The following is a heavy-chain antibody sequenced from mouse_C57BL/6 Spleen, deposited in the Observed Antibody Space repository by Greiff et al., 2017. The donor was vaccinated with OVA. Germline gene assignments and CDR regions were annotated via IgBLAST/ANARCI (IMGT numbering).Heavy chain of an antibody. J-gene: IGHJ3*01. CDR3: AREVYYDYDGRFAY. CDR1: GYTFTSYW. V-gene: IGHV1-64*01. D-gene: IGHD2-4*01. CDR2: IHPNSGST. Sequence: QVQLKQPGAELVKPGASVKLSCKASGYTFTSYWMHWVKQRPGQGLEWIGMIHPNSGSTNYNEKFKSKATLTVDKSSSTAYMQLSSLTSEDSAVYYGAREVYYDYDGRFAYWGQGTLVTVSA.